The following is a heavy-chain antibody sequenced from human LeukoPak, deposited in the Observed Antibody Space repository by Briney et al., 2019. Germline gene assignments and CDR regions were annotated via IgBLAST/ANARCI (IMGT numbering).Heavy chain of an antibody. V-gene: IGHV4-59*08. CDR1: GGSLISYY. D-gene: IGHD3-22*01. CDR3: ARTLEGYDSSAYYTDY. CDR2: IYYSGST. J-gene: IGHJ4*02. Sequence: SENLSLTCTVSGGSLISYYWSWIRQPPGKGLEWIGYIYYSGSTNYNSSLKSRVTISVDTSKNQFSLKLSSVTAADTAVYYCARTLEGYDSSAYYTDYWGQGTLVTVSS.